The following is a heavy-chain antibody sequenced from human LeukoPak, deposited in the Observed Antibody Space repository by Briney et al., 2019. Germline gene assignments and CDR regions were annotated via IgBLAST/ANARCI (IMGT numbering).Heavy chain of an antibody. D-gene: IGHD3-16*02. J-gene: IGHJ4*02. CDR3: ASTKRDYVWGSYRPTDY. CDR2: IYSGDTT. CDR1: GFTVSSNY. V-gene: IGHV3-66*01. Sequence: GGSLRLSCAASGFTVSSNYMSWVRQAPGKGLEWVSVIYSGDTTYYADSVKGRFTISRDNSKNTLYLQMNSLRAEDTAVYYCASTKRDYVWGSYRPTDYWGQGTLVTVSS.